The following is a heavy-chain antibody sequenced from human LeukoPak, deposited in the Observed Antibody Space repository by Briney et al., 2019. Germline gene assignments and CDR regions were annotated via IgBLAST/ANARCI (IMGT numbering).Heavy chain of an antibody. Sequence: PSETLSLTCTVSGGSISSYYWSWIRQPPGKGLEWIGYIYYSGSTNYNPSLKSRVTISVDTSKNQFSLKLSSVTAADTAVYYCARLSVSSSGPAQPGGLQWPSFDYWGQGTLVTVSS. CDR1: GGSISSYY. CDR3: ARLSVSSSGPAQPGGLQWPSFDY. V-gene: IGHV4-59*08. J-gene: IGHJ4*02. D-gene: IGHD6-6*01. CDR2: IYYSGST.